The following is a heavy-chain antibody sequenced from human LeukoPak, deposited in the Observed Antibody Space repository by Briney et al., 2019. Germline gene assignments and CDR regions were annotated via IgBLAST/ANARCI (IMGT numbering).Heavy chain of an antibody. CDR2: TYYRSKWYN. D-gene: IGHD1-26*01. Sequence: SQTLSLTCVISGDSVSSNSAAWNSIRQSPSRGLEWLGRTYYRSKWYNEYAVSVKSRITINPDTSKNQFSLQLNSVTPEDTAVYYCARAQAYSGRIFDYWGQGTLVTVSS. V-gene: IGHV6-1*01. CDR3: ARAQAYSGRIFDY. J-gene: IGHJ4*02. CDR1: GDSVSSNSAA.